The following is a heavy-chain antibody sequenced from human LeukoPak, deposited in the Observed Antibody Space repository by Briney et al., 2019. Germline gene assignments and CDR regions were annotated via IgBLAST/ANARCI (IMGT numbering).Heavy chain of an antibody. CDR3: ARASEGIGYFDT. V-gene: IGHV1-46*01. J-gene: IGHJ4*02. D-gene: IGHD3-3*01. CDR2: INPSGGST. Sequence: ASVKVSCKASGYTFTSYYMHWVRQAPGQGLEWMGIINPSGGSTSYAQKFQGRATMTRDTSTSTVYMELSSLRSEDTAVYYCARASEGIGYFDTWGRGSLVTVSS. CDR1: GYTFTSYY.